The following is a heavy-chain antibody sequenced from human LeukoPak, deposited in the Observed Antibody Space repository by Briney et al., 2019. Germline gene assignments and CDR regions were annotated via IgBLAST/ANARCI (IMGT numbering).Heavy chain of an antibody. V-gene: IGHV4-39*07. CDR3: ARWCSSGWIDC. CDR2: IYYSGST. Sequence: SETLSLTCTVSGGSISSSSYYWGWIRQPPGKGLEWIGSIYYSGSTYYNPSLKSRVTISVDTSKNQFSLKLSSVTAADTAVYYCARWCSSGWIDCWGQGTLVTVSS. J-gene: IGHJ4*02. D-gene: IGHD6-19*01. CDR1: GGSISSSSYY.